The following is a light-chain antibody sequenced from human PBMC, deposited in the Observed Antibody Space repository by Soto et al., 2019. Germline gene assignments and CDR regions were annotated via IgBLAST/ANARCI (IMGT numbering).Light chain of an antibody. CDR3: QQYASSPLT. CDR2: GAS. CDR1: QSVSSN. J-gene: IGKJ4*01. V-gene: IGKV3-15*01. Sequence: EIVITQSPATLSVTPGERATLSCRASQSVSSNLAWYQQKPGQAPRLLIYGASTRATGITDRFSGSGSGTDFTLTISRLEPEDFAVYYCQQYASSPLTFGGGTKVDI.